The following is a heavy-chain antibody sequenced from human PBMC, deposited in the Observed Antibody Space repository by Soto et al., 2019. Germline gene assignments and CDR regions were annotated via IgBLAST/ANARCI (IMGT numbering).Heavy chain of an antibody. CDR1: GGSISSYY. J-gene: IGHJ3*02. CDR3: ARRYGSCFEI. CDR2: IYYSGST. V-gene: IGHV4-59*08. D-gene: IGHD3-10*01. Sequence: QVQLQESGPGLVKPSETLSLTCTVSGGSISSYYWSWIRQPTGKGLEWIGYIYYSGSTNYNPSLKSRVTISVGTSKYQFSLQLSFVAAAVTAVYYCARRYGSCFEIWGQGTMVTVSS.